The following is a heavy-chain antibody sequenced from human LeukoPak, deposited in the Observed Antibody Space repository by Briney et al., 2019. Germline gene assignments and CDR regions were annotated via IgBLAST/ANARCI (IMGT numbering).Heavy chain of an antibody. CDR1: GFTYSNYV. CDR3: AKDSDSAYEPYYFEY. V-gene: IGHV3-30*02. J-gene: IGHJ4*02. Sequence: GGSLRLSRAPSGFTYSNYVMLCVRHAPGKALEWVTFIRYDGSNKYYADYVKGQFTISRDSSKITLYLQMNSLRSDDTSVYYCAKDSDSAYEPYYFEYWGQGTLVTVSS. CDR2: IRYDGSNK. D-gene: IGHD5-12*01.